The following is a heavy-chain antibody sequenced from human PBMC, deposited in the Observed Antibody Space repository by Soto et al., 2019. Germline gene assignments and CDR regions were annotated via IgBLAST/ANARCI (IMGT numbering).Heavy chain of an antibody. D-gene: IGHD4-17*01. CDR3: TTAATTVTTIDY. V-gene: IGHV3-15*01. Sequence: EVQLVESGGGLVEPGGSLRLSCAVSGFTFRNALMSWFRQAPGKGLEWVGRIKRETDGGTTDYAAPVKGRFTISRDDSKNTLYLQMNSLKTEDTAVYYCTTAATTVTTIDYWGQGTLVTVSS. J-gene: IGHJ4*02. CDR2: IKRETDGGTT. CDR1: GFTFRNAL.